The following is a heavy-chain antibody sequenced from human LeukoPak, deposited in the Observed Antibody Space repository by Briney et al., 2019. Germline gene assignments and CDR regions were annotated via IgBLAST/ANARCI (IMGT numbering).Heavy chain of an antibody. J-gene: IGHJ4*02. CDR1: GGSFSGYY. Sequence: SETLSLTGAVYGGSFSGYYWSWIRQPPGKGLEWIGEINHSGSTNYNPSLKSRVTISVDTSKDQFSLKLSSVTAADTAVYYCAREARGYSYGSPDYWGQGTLVTVSS. D-gene: IGHD5-18*01. V-gene: IGHV4-34*01. CDR3: AREARGYSYGSPDY. CDR2: INHSGST.